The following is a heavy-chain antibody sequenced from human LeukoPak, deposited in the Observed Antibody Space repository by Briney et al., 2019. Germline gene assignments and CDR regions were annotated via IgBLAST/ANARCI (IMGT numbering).Heavy chain of an antibody. D-gene: IGHD6-19*01. J-gene: IGHJ4*02. CDR3: ARRLSYSSGWDT. CDR2: IYGADSST. CDR1: GYIYTTYW. V-gene: IGHV5-51*01. Sequence: GESLKISCRGSGYIYTTYWTGWVRQMPGKGLEWMGIIYGADSSTRYSPSFQGQVTISVDKSTSTAYLQWSSLRASDTAMYYCARRLSYSSGWDTWGQGTLVTVSS.